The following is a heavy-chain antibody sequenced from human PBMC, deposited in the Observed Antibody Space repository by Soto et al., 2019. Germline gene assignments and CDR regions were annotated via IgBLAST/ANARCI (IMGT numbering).Heavy chain of an antibody. CDR2: INPDTGGT. J-gene: IGHJ4*02. V-gene: IGHV1-2*04. CDR3: VRAVRRDGSSWYRGAYDS. CDR1: GYTFTAYY. Sequence: QVQLVQSGAEVKKSGASVKVSCKASGYTFTAYYIHWLRQAPGQGLEWLGWINPDTGGTDYAQKFQGWVTLTRDTSKTTAYMELSSLKSDDTAVFYCVRAVRRDGSSWYRGAYDSWGQGTLITVSS. D-gene: IGHD6-13*01.